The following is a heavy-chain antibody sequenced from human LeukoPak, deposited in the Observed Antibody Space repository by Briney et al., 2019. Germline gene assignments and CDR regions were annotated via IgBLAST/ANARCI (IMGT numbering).Heavy chain of an antibody. J-gene: IGHJ4*02. D-gene: IGHD2-15*01. V-gene: IGHV3-30*02. CDR3: GKDLRYCSGGSCYY. CDR2: IQYDGNKK. CDR1: GFTFRNFG. Sequence: AGSLRLSCAASGFTFRNFGMHWVRQAPGKGLEWVAYIQYDGNKKFYPDSVKGRFTISRDNSKNTLSLLMNSLRAEDTAVYFCGKDLRYCSGGSCYYWGQGTLVTVSS.